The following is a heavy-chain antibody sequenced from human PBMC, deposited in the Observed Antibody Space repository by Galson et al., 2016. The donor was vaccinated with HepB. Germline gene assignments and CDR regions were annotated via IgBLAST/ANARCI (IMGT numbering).Heavy chain of an antibody. CDR1: GASITSSNF. V-gene: IGHV4/OR15-8*01. CDR2: ITHTGSP. J-gene: IGHJ4*02. Sequence: SETLSLTCDVSGASITSSNFWTWIRQPPGKGLEWIGEITHTGSPNYNASLKSRVTISVDTSKSHFSLTLNSVTAADTAVYYCARGPHSDWPLGAYWGQGTLVTVSS. CDR3: ARGPHSDWPLGAY. D-gene: IGHD6-19*01.